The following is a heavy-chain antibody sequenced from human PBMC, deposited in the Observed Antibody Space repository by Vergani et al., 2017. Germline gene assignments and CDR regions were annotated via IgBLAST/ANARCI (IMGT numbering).Heavy chain of an antibody. CDR2: IYYSGST. D-gene: IGHD3-10*01. V-gene: IGHV4-59*01. CDR1: GGSISSYY. Sequence: QVQLQESGPALVKPSETLSLTCTVSGGSISSYYWSWIRQPPGKGLEWIGYIYYSGSTNYNPSLKSRVTISVDTSKNQFSLKLSSVTAADTAVYYCARSYYYGSGSYSHFDYWGQGTLVTVSS. J-gene: IGHJ4*02. CDR3: ARSYYYGSGSYSHFDY.